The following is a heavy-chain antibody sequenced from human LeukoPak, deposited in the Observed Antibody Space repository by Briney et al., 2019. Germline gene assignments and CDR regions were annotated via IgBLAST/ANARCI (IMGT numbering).Heavy chain of an antibody. D-gene: IGHD5-18*01. Sequence: GGSLRLSCAASGFTFSSYEMNWVRQAPGQGLEWVSYITNSGSTIYYADSVKGRFTISRDNAKNSLYLQMNSLRAEDTAVYYCARGNTAMVTWAFYYYYMDVWGKGTTVTVSS. CDR1: GFTFSSYE. V-gene: IGHV3-48*03. J-gene: IGHJ6*03. CDR2: ITNSGSTI. CDR3: ARGNTAMVTWAFYYYYMDV.